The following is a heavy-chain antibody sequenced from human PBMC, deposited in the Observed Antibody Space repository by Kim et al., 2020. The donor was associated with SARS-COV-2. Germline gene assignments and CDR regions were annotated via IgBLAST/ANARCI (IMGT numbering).Heavy chain of an antibody. CDR2: IYSSGSA. V-gene: IGHV4-39*02. CDR1: GGSISSSNYY. J-gene: IGHJ4*02. Sequence: SETLSLTCTVSGGSISSSNYYWAWIRQPPGRGLEWIGSIYSSGSAHYSSPLKSRVTISVDTSKNHFSLKLSSVTAADTALYYCARLGYCSGNRCYHDYWGQGILVTVSS. D-gene: IGHD2-15*01. CDR3: ARLGYCSGNRCYHDY.